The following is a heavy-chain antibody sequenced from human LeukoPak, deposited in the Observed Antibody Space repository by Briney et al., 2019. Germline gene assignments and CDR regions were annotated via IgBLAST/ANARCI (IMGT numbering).Heavy chain of an antibody. J-gene: IGHJ2*01. D-gene: IGHD2-21*01. CDR1: GYTFAVYY. V-gene: IGHV1-2*02. CDR2: INPNSGGT. CDR3: AKASASSVVSWSFDL. Sequence: ASVKVSCKASGYTFAVYYIYWVRQAPGQGLDWMGWINPNSGGTTYAQKFQGRVTMTRDTSINTASMALSRLTSDDTAVYYCAKASASSVVSWSFDLWGRGPLVTVSS.